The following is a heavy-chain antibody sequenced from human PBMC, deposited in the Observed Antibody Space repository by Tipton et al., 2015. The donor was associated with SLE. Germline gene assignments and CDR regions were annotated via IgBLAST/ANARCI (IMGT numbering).Heavy chain of an antibody. CDR1: GFTFDDYA. CDR3: AKGTVCWNGDNLVDG. Sequence: SLRLSCAASGFTFDDYAMHWVRQAPGKGLEWVSGINWNSDNLDYADSVRGRFTISRDNAKNTLYLEMHRLRTEDTAFYYCAKGTVCWNGDNLVDGWGQGAPVTVAS. J-gene: IGHJ5*02. D-gene: IGHD3-3*01. CDR2: INWNSDNL. V-gene: IGHV3-9*01.